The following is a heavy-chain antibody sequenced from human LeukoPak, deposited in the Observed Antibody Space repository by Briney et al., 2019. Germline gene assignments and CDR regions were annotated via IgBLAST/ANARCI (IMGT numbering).Heavy chain of an antibody. CDR3: ARNVVVTAIGAFDI. CDR1: GYSISSGYY. J-gene: IGHJ3*02. Sequence: SETLSLTCTVSGYSISSGYYWGWIRQPPGKGLEWIGSIYHSGSTYYNPSLKSRVTISVDTSKNQFSLKLSSVTAAGTAVYYCARNVVVTAIGAFDIWGQGTMVTVSS. V-gene: IGHV4-38-2*02. D-gene: IGHD2-21*02. CDR2: IYHSGST.